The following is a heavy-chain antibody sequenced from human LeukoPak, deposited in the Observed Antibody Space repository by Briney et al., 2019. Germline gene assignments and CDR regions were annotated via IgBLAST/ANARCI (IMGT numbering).Heavy chain of an antibody. CDR3: ARVLPGGSGWFFDY. CDR1: GGSISSSNW. J-gene: IGHJ4*02. D-gene: IGHD6-19*01. V-gene: IGHV4-4*02. Sequence: PSETPSLTCAVSGGSISSSNWWSWVRQPPGKGLEWIGEIYHSGSTNYNPSLKSRVTISVDKSKNQFSLKLSSVTAADTAVYYCARVLPGGSGWFFDYWGQGTLVTVSS. CDR2: IYHSGST.